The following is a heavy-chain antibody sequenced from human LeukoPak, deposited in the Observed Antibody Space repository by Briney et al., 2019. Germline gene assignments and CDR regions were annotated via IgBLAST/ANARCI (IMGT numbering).Heavy chain of an antibody. Sequence: SQTLSLTCAISGDSVSTNSVAWNWIRQSPSRGLEWLGRTSYRSKWYNDYAVSVKSRITITPDTSKNQFSLQLNSVTPEDTAVYYCAREGQQLGDYWGQGTLVTVSS. CDR2: TSYRSKWYN. D-gene: IGHD6-13*01. CDR3: AREGQQLGDY. V-gene: IGHV6-1*01. CDR1: GDSVSTNSVA. J-gene: IGHJ4*02.